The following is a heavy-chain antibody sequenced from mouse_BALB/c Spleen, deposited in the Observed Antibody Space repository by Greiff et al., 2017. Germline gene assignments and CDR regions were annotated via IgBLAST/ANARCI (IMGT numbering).Heavy chain of an antibody. Sequence: VQLQQSGAELARPGASVKMSCKASGYTFTSYTMHWVKQRPGPGLEWIGYINPSSGYTNYNQKFKDKATLTADKSSSTAYMQLSSLTSEDSAVYYCARSRGTITTAYYAMDYWGQGTSVTVSS. D-gene: IGHD1-2*01. CDR3: ARSRGTITTAYYAMDY. CDR1: GYTFTSYT. V-gene: IGHV1-4*01. J-gene: IGHJ4*01. CDR2: INPSSGYT.